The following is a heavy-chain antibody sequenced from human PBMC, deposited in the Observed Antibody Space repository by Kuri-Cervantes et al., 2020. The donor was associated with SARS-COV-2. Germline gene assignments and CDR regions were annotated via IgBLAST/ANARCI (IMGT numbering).Heavy chain of an antibody. CDR1: GFTFSSYG. CDR3: AKEIDIVVVPAAPYYYYGMDV. V-gene: IGHV3-30*18. D-gene: IGHD2-2*01. Sequence: GESLKTSCAASGFTFSSYGMHWVRQAPGKGLEWVAVISYDGSNKYYADSVKGRFTISRDNSKNTLYLQMNSLRAEDTAVYYCAKEIDIVVVPAAPYYYYGMDVWGQGTTVTVSS. J-gene: IGHJ6*02. CDR2: ISYDGSNK.